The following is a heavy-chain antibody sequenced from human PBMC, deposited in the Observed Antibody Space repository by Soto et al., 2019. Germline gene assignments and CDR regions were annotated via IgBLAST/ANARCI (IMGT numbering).Heavy chain of an antibody. V-gene: IGHV1-2*02. Sequence: QVQLVQSGAEVKKPGASVKVSCKAPRYIFTAYFMHWVRQAPGQGLEWMGWINTNNVATHYGLSFQGRVTMTSDTSISPAYMELSSLRSDDTDVYYCASHDPGARFDPWGQGTLVIVSS. CDR2: INTNNVAT. D-gene: IGHD1-1*01. CDR3: ASHDPGARFDP. J-gene: IGHJ5*02. CDR1: RYIFTAYF.